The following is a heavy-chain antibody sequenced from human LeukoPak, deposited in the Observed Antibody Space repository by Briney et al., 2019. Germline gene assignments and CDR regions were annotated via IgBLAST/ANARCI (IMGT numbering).Heavy chain of an antibody. D-gene: IGHD2-2*01. CDR2: IKSKTDGGTT. Sequence: GGSLRLSCGASGSTFSNAWMSWVRQAPGKGLEWVGHIKSKTDGGTTDYAAPVKGRFTISRDDSKTTLYLHMNSLKTEDTAVYYCTTVENYCSSTSCYYFFDNWGQGTLVTVSS. CDR3: TTVENYCSSTSCYYFFDN. V-gene: IGHV3-15*01. J-gene: IGHJ4*02. CDR1: GSTFSNAW.